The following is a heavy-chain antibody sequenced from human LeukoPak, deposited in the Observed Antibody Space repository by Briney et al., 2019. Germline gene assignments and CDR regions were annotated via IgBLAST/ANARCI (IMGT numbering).Heavy chain of an antibody. J-gene: IGHJ4*02. Sequence: SETLSLTCTVSGGSISSYYWSWIRQPPGKGLEWIGYIYYSGSTNYNPSLKSRVTISVDTSKNQFSLKLSSVTAADTAVYYCARGGADFWSGYYKGHFDYWGQGTLVTVSS. CDR2: IYYSGST. V-gene: IGHV4-59*01. CDR1: GGSISSYY. D-gene: IGHD3-3*01. CDR3: ARGGADFWSGYYKGHFDY.